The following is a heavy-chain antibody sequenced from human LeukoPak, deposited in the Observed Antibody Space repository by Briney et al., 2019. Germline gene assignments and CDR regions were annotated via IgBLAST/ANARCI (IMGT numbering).Heavy chain of an antibody. CDR1: GGSISSYY. J-gene: IGHJ4*02. V-gene: IGHV4-59*01. Sequence: SETLSLTCTVSGGSISSYYWSWIRQPPGKGLEWIGYIYYSGSTNYNPSLKSRVTISVDTSKNQFSLKLSSVTAADTAVYYCARGRYHDSSGYLPEYYFDYWGQGTLVTVSS. CDR2: IYYSGST. D-gene: IGHD3-22*01. CDR3: ARGRYHDSSGYLPEYYFDY.